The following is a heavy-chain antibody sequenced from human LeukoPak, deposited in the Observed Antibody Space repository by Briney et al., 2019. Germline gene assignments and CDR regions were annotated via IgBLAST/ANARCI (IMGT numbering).Heavy chain of an antibody. CDR2: ISYEGSDK. CDR3: ARLASNVGVAITDFDY. CDR1: GFTFSSYA. J-gene: IGHJ4*02. V-gene: IGHV3-30*01. D-gene: IGHD3-3*01. Sequence: GGSLRLSCAASGFTFSSYAMHWVRQAPGKGLEWVAVISYEGSDKYYADSVKGRFTISRDNSKNTLYLQMNSLRAEDTAVYYCARLASNVGVAITDFDYGGQGTLVTVSS.